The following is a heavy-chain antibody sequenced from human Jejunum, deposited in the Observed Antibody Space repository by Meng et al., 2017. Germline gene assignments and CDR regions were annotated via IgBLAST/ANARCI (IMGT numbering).Heavy chain of an antibody. D-gene: IGHD6-13*01. J-gene: IGHJ4*02. CDR2: IWSNGINK. Sequence: GGSLRLSCAASGFTFSTYAMHWGRQAPGKGLEWVAVIWSNGINKYYADSVKGRFTISRDNSKNTLYVQMNSLRAEDTAVYYCATSIMAAGTIDYWGQGTLVTVSS. CDR1: GFTFSTYA. CDR3: ATSIMAAGTIDY. V-gene: IGHV3-33*01.